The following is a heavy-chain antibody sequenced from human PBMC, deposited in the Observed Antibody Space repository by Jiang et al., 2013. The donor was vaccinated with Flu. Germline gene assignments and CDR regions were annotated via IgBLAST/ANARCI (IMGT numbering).Heavy chain of an antibody. D-gene: IGHD6-6*01. CDR1: GGSISSSSYY. Sequence: TVSGGSISSSSYYWGWIRQPPGKGLEWIGSIYYSGSTYYNRPSRSRVTISVDTSKNQFSLKLSSVTAADTAVYYCARQGAARLLGYWGQGTLVTVSS. CDR3: ARQGAARLLGY. CDR2: IYYSGST. V-gene: IGHV4-39*07. J-gene: IGHJ4*02.